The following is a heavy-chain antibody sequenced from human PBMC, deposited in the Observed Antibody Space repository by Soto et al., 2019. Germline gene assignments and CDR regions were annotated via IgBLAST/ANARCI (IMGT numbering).Heavy chain of an antibody. CDR1: GGSISSYF. Sequence: SETLSLTCTVSGGSISSYFWSWIRQPPGKGLEWIGYIYYSGSTNYNPSLKSRVTISVDTSKNQFSLNLSSVTAADTAVYYCARQVVPAAAFDYWGQGTLVTV. D-gene: IGHD2-2*01. CDR2: IYYSGST. V-gene: IGHV4-59*08. J-gene: IGHJ4*02. CDR3: ARQVVPAAAFDY.